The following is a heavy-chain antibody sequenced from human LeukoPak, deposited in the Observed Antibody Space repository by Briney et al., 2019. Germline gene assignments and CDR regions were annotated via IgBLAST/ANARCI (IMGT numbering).Heavy chain of an antibody. CDR1: GYTFTGYY. J-gene: IGHJ4*02. Sequence: GASVKVSCKASGYTFTGYYMHWVRQAPGQGLEWMGWINPNSGGTNYAQKFQGRVTMTRDTSISTAYMELSRLRSDDTAVYYCTREPIAVAAIDYWGQGTLVTVSS. D-gene: IGHD6-19*01. V-gene: IGHV1-2*02. CDR2: INPNSGGT. CDR3: TREPIAVAAIDY.